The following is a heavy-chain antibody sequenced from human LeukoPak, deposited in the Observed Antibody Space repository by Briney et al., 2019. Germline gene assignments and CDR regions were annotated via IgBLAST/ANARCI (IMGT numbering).Heavy chain of an antibody. CDR1: GDSVSIDSAA. CDR2: TYYRSKGYN. CDR3: ARDRITMVRGVPYDYFGMDV. D-gene: IGHD3-10*01. Sequence: SHTLSLTCAISGDSVSIDSAACNWIRHSPSRGHERQGRTYYRSKGYNEYAVALKSRATISPDTATNAFSLQLHSVSPEDTAVYFCARDRITMVRGVPYDYFGMDVWGQGTTVSVSS. V-gene: IGHV6-1*01. J-gene: IGHJ6*02.